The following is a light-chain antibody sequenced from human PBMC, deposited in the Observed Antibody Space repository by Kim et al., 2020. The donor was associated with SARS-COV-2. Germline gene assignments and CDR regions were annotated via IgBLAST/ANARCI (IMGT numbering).Light chain of an antibody. V-gene: IGLV2-23*02. Sequence: QSALTQPASVSRSPGQSITISCTGTSSDVGSSNLVSWYQQHPGKAPKVVIYEVSERPSGVSNHFSGSKSGNTASLTISGLQAEDEADYYCCSYAGSSTHYVFGTGTKFTFL. CDR2: EVS. J-gene: IGLJ1*01. CDR1: SSDVGSSNL. CDR3: CSYAGSSTHYV.